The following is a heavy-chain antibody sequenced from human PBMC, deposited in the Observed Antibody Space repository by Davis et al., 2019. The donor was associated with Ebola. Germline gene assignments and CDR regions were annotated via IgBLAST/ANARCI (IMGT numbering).Heavy chain of an antibody. CDR1: GYSFTSYW. V-gene: IGHV5-51*01. CDR3: ARYGRFLEWLRGDYYYYMDV. J-gene: IGHJ6*03. CDR2: IYTGDSDT. D-gene: IGHD3-3*01. Sequence: GESLKISRKGSGYSFTSYWIGWVRQMPRKGLEWKGIIYTGDSDTRYSPSFQGQVTISADKSISTAYLQWSSLKASDTAMYYCARYGRFLEWLRGDYYYYMDVWGKGTTVTVSS.